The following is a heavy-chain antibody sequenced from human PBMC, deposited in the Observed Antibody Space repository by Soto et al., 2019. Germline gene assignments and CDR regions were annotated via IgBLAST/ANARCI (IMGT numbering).Heavy chain of an antibody. J-gene: IGHJ4*02. CDR3: ATEPTYYYDSSGIKENYFDY. D-gene: IGHD3-22*01. CDR1: GGTFSSYA. CDR2: IIPIFGTA. Sequence: ASVKVSCKASGGTFSSYAISWVRQAPGQGLEWMGGIIPIFGTANYAQKFQGRVTITADESTSTAYMELSSLRSEDTAVYYCATEPTYYYDSSGIKENYFDYWGQGTLVTVSS. V-gene: IGHV1-69*13.